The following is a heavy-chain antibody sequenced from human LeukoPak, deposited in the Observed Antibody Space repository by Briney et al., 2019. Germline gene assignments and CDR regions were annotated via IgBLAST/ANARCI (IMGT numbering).Heavy chain of an antibody. D-gene: IGHD2-15*01. J-gene: IGHJ6*02. Sequence: SETLSLTCTVSGGSLSSYYWSWIRQPPGKGLEGIGYIYYSGSTNYNPSLKSRVPISVDTSKNQFSLKLSSVTAADTAVYYCARASYCSGGSCYSVLSPYYYYGMDVWGQGTTVTVSS. CDR3: ARASYCSGGSCYSVLSPYYYYGMDV. V-gene: IGHV4-59*01. CDR2: IYYSGST. CDR1: GGSLSSYY.